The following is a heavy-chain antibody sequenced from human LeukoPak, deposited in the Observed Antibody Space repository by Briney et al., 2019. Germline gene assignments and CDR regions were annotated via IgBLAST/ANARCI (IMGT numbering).Heavy chain of an antibody. CDR1: GGSISSGDYY. V-gene: IGHV4-30-4*01. Sequence: SQTLSLTCTVSGGSISSGDYYWSWIRQPPGKGLEWIGYIYYSGSTYYNPSLKSRVTISVDTSKNQFSLKLSSVTAADTAVYYCAKLAYCGGDCYYFDYWGQGTLVTVSS. D-gene: IGHD2-21*02. CDR3: AKLAYCGGDCYYFDY. J-gene: IGHJ4*02. CDR2: IYYSGST.